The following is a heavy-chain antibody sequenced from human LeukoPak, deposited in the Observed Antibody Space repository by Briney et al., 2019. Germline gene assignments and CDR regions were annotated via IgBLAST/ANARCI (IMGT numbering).Heavy chain of an antibody. CDR2: INPSGGTT. CDR3: ARDRLHKYHLPSSGYYGVPDY. Sequence: ASVKVSCKASGYTFTSYYIHWVRPAPRQGLEWMGVINPSGGTTRYVQKFQGRITMTRDMTTSTVYIDLSSLRSEDTAVYYCARDRLHKYHLPSSGYYGVPDYWGQGTLVAVSS. V-gene: IGHV1-46*01. J-gene: IGHJ4*02. CDR1: GYTFTSYY. D-gene: IGHD3-22*01.